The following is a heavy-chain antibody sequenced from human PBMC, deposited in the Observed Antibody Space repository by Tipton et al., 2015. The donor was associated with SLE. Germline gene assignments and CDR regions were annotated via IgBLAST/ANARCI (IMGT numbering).Heavy chain of an antibody. Sequence: TLSLTCTISGDSIRTHYWSWIRQPPGKGLEWIAYIYYTGSTNYNPSLKSRVTISVDTSKNQFSLKLSSVTAADTAVYYCARHFLAPDYWGQGTLVTVSS. CDR2: IYYTGST. CDR1: GDSIRTHY. V-gene: IGHV4-59*11. CDR3: ARHFLAPDY. D-gene: IGHD3-3*02. J-gene: IGHJ4*02.